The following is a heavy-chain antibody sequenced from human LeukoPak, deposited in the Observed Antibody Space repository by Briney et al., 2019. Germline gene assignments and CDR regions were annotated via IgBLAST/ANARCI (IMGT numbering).Heavy chain of an antibody. CDR1: GGSISSSSYY. D-gene: IGHD1-26*01. Sequence: SSETLSLTCTVSGGSISSSSYYWGWIRQPPGKGLEWIGSIYYSGSTYYNPSLKSRVTISVDKSKNQFSLKLSSVTAADTAVYYCARGMPVKSRYSGSYSTFDYWGQGTLVTVSS. CDR2: IYYSGST. V-gene: IGHV4-39*07. J-gene: IGHJ4*02. CDR3: ARGMPVKSRYSGSYSTFDY.